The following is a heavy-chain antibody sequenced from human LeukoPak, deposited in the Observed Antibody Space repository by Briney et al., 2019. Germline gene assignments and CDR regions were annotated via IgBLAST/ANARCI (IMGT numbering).Heavy chain of an antibody. D-gene: IGHD2-2*01. J-gene: IGHJ4*02. CDR2: INTDSSDI. CDR3: ARDTFQPGLIDS. CDR1: GFTFSRYA. V-gene: IGHV3-21*05. Sequence: GGSLRLSCAASGFTFSRYAMNWVRQAPGKGLEWVSYINTDSSDIHYADSVKGRFTISRDSARNILYLQLSSLRAEDSAVYYCARDTFQPGLIDSWGQGTLVTVSS.